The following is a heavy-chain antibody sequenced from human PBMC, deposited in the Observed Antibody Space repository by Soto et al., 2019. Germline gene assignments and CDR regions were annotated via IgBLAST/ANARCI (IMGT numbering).Heavy chain of an antibody. J-gene: IGHJ3*02. D-gene: IGHD3-3*01. V-gene: IGHV1-2*02. CDR2: INPATGAA. Sequence: QLHLVQSGAVVKKPGASVTVSCSASGYPVTAYYMHWVRQAPGRGLEWMGGINPATGAAKYKQTFQGGVTMTGDPSTGTVFMELGGLTSEDTAVFYCARGGGVGVAGSAAFDMWGQGTLVTVSS. CDR3: ARGGGVGVAGSAAFDM. CDR1: GYPVTAYY.